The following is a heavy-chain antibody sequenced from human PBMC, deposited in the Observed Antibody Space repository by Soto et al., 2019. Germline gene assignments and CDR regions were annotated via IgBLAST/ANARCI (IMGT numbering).Heavy chain of an antibody. CDR2: MNPNSGST. CDR3: ARDLEYNWFDP. D-gene: IGHD3-3*01. Sequence: ASVKVSCKASGYTFTSYDINWVRQATGQGLEWMGWMNPNSGSTYYNPSLKSRVTISIDTSKNQFSLKLSSVTAADTAVYYCARDLEYNWFDPWGQGTLVTVSS. CDR1: GYTFTSYD. V-gene: IGHV1-8*01. J-gene: IGHJ5*02.